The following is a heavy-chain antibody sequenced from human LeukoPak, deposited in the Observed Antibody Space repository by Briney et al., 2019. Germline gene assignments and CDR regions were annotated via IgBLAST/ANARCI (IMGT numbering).Heavy chain of an antibody. CDR1: GFTFSSYG. D-gene: IGHD3-22*01. Sequence: QSGGSLMLSCAASGFTFSSYGMHWVGQAPGKGLEWVAVISYDGSNKYYADSVKGRFTISRDNSKNTLYLQMNSLRAEDTAVYYCAKDAVDYYDSSGLDYWGQGTLVTVSS. CDR3: AKDAVDYYDSSGLDY. V-gene: IGHV3-30*18. J-gene: IGHJ4*02. CDR2: ISYDGSNK.